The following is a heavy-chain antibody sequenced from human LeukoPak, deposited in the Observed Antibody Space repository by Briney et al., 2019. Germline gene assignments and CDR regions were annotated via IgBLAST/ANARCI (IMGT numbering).Heavy chain of an antibody. D-gene: IGHD6-19*01. V-gene: IGHV3-64*01. CDR1: GFTFSSYA. CDR3: ARGEQWLVRGHAFDI. CDR2: ISSNGGST. Sequence: GGSLRLSCAASGFTFSSYAMHWVRQAPGKGLEYVSAISSNGGSTYYANSVKGRFTISRDNSKNTLYLQMGSLRAEDMAVYYCARGEQWLVRGHAFDIWGQGTMVTVSS. J-gene: IGHJ3*02.